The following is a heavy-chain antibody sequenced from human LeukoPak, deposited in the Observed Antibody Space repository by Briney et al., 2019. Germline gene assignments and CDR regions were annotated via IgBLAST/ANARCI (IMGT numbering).Heavy chain of an antibody. CDR2: IYYSGST. D-gene: IGHD7-27*01. V-gene: IGHV4-59*01. Sequence: SETLSLTCTVSGGSISSYYWSWIRQPPGKGLEWIGYIYYSGSTNYNPSLKSRVTISVDTSKNQFSLKLSSVTAADTAVYYCARLGTTRNTLIVQIWGQGTMVTVSS. CDR3: ARLGTTRNTLIVQI. CDR1: GGSISSYY. J-gene: IGHJ3*02.